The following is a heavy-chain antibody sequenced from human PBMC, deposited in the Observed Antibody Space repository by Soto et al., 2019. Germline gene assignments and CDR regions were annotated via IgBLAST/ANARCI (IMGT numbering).Heavy chain of an antibody. Sequence: PGGALRLSCVASGFDFRSYEMNWVRQAPGKGLEWVSNIRANDESIYYADSVKGRVSVSRDNAKNSLFLEMNSLRVDDTAVYYCARETLRDAIDIWGQRKMVTVSS. J-gene: IGHJ3*02. CDR3: ARETLRDAIDI. CDR2: IRANDESI. CDR1: GFDFRSYE. V-gene: IGHV3-48*03.